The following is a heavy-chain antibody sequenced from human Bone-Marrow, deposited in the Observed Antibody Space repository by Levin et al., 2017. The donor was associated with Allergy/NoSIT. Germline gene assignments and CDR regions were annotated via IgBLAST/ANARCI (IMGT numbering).Heavy chain of an antibody. CDR3: AREQGARGWYTVDF. D-gene: IGHD6-19*01. CDR1: GFTFANHA. J-gene: IGHJ4*02. Sequence: PGESLKISCAASGFTFANHAMTWVRHAPGKGLEWVSTIRPSSERTYFADSVKGRFTVSRDDSMNMMYLQMNSLRADDAAVYYCAREQGARGWYTVDFWGQGTLVTVSS. V-gene: IGHV3-23*01. CDR2: IRPSSERT.